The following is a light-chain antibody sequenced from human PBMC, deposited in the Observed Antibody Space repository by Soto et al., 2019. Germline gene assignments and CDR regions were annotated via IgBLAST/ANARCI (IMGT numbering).Light chain of an antibody. V-gene: IGLV2-14*01. CDR1: SSDVGGYNY. CDR2: DVS. J-gene: IGLJ2*01. CDR3: SSYTSSSTLHVV. Sequence: QSALTQPASVSGSPGQSITISCTGTSSDVGGYNYVSWYQQHPGKAPKLMIYDVSNRPSGVSNRFSGPKSGNTASLTISGLQAEDEADYYCSSYTSSSTLHVVFGGGTKLTV.